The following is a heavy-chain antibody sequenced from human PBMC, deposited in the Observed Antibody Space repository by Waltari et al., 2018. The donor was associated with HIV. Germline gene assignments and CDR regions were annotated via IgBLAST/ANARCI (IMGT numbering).Heavy chain of an antibody. Sequence: QVPLVPSGAEVKKPGASVKVSSKVSAYTLSDLSMHWVRQAPGKGLEWMWGFVPEQVKTIYAQNFQGRVTMTEDAATDTAYMELSSLRSEDTAVYYCTTEGLYCSGGTCYSRFDPWGQGTLVTVSS. CDR2: FVPEQVKT. CDR3: TTEGLYCSGGTCYSRFDP. D-gene: IGHD2-15*01. J-gene: IGHJ5*02. CDR1: AYTLSDLS. V-gene: IGHV1-24*01.